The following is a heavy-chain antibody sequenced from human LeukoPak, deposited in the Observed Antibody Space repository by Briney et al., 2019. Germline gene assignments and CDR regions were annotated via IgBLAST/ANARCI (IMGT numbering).Heavy chain of an antibody. Sequence: PPETLSLTCTVSGHSISSSNYFWGWLRQPPGKGLEWIGSMFYYGSTYYNASLKSRVTISLDTSKKQFSLKLRSVTAADTAVYYCARGGITSLLNWFDPWGQGSLVTVSS. CDR3: ARGGITSLLNWFDP. J-gene: IGHJ5*02. D-gene: IGHD3-16*01. CDR2: MFYYGST. V-gene: IGHV4-39*07. CDR1: GHSISSSNYF.